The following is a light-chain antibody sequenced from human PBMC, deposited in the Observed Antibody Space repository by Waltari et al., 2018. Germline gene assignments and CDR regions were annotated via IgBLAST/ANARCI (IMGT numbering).Light chain of an antibody. CDR1: SSDVRSHHL. CDR3: CSYAGSSTV. J-gene: IGLJ1*01. Sequence: QSALTQPASVSGSPGQSITISCTGTSSDVRSHHLDSWYQQHPGKAPKLMIYEGSKRPSGFSNRFSGSKSGNTASLTISGLQAEDEADYYCCSYAGSSTVFGTGTKVTVL. V-gene: IGLV2-23*01. CDR2: EGS.